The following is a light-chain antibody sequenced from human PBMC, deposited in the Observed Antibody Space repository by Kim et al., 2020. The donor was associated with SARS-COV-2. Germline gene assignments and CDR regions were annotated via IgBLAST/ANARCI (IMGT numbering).Light chain of an antibody. CDR1: NIGSKN. CDR2: RDS. Sequence: ALGQTAMLTCGGNNIGSKNVYWYQQKPGQAPVLVIYRDSNRPSGIPERFSGSNSGNTATLTISRAQAGDEADYYCQVWDSSTACVFGTGTKVTVL. J-gene: IGLJ1*01. V-gene: IGLV3-9*01. CDR3: QVWDSSTACV.